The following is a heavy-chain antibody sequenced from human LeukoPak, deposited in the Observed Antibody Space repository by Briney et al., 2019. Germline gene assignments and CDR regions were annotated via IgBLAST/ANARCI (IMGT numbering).Heavy chain of an antibody. V-gene: IGHV3-23*01. D-gene: IGHD5-18*01. CDR1: GFTFSMYA. CDR3: AKDGRFTYAHDAFEI. Sequence: PGGSLRLSCAASGFTFSMYAMSWVRQAPGKWLEWVSGMSARSGDTYYADSVKGRFTISRDNSNNMLYLEMNSLTAEDTALYHCAKDGRFTYAHDAFEIWGQGTTVTVSS. CDR2: MSARSGDT. J-gene: IGHJ3*02.